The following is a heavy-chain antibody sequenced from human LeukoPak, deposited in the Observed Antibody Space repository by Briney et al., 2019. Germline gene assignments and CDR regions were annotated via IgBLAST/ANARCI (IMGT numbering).Heavy chain of an antibody. J-gene: IGHJ4*02. CDR3: ARVGSGSGYFDY. V-gene: IGHV4-59*01. Sequence: PSETLSLTCTVSGGSISSYYWSWLRQPPGKGLEWIGYIYYSGSTNYNPSLKSRVTISVDTSKNQFSLKLSSVTAADTAVYYCARVGSGSGYFDYWGQGTLATVSS. CDR2: IYYSGST. D-gene: IGHD6-19*01. CDR1: GGSISSYY.